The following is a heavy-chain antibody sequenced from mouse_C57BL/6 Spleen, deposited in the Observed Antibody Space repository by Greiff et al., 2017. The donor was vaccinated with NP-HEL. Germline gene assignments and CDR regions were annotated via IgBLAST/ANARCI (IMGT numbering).Heavy chain of an antibody. CDR2: IDPSDSYT. Sequence: VQLQQSGAELVRPGTSVKLSCKASGYTFTSYWMHWVKQRPGQGLEWIGVIDPSDSYTNYNQKFKGKATLTVDTSSSTAYMQLSSLTSEEAAVDYGARGAQALYAMDYWGKGTSVTVSS. D-gene: IGHD3-2*02. CDR3: ARGAQALYAMDY. V-gene: IGHV1-59*01. CDR1: GYTFTSYW. J-gene: IGHJ4*01.